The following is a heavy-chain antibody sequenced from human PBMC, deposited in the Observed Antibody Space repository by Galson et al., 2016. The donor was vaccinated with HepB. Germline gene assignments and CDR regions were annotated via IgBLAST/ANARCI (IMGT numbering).Heavy chain of an antibody. CDR2: IYHTGDT. J-gene: IGHJ4*02. CDR1: GGSITSYTHY. CDR3: AGHRGNGYFHDY. V-gene: IGHV4-39*01. Sequence: SETLSLTCTVSGGSITSYTHYWGWIRQPPGKGLEWIGSIYHTGDTFYKTSPRSRVTISVDTSKTQFSLNLNSVPAADTAVYYCAGHRGNGYFHDYWGRGTLVIVSS. D-gene: IGHD5-18*01.